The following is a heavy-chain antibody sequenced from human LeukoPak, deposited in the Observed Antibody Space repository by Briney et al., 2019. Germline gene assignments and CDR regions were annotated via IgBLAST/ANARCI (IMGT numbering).Heavy chain of an antibody. V-gene: IGHV3-23*01. CDR2: ISGSGGST. CDR1: GFTFSSYA. J-gene: IGHJ6*02. Sequence: PGGSLRLSCAASGFTFSSYAIHWVRQAPGKGLEWVSAISGSGGSTYYADSVKGRFTISRDNSKNTLYLQMNSLRAEDTAVYYCAKVKRPYSRYCSGGSCHNYYYGMDVWGQGTTVTVSS. D-gene: IGHD2-15*01. CDR3: AKVKRPYSRYCSGGSCHNYYYGMDV.